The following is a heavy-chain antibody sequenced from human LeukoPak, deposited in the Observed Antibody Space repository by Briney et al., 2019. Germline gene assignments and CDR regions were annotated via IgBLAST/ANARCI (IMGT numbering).Heavy chain of an antibody. D-gene: IGHD2-15*01. V-gene: IGHV4-61*02. J-gene: IGHJ3*02. Sequence: PSETLSLTCTVSGGSISSGSYYWRWIRQPAGTGLEWIGRIYTSGSTNYNPSLKSRVTISVDTSKNQFSLKLSSVTAADTAVYYCAGKVVVAAKYGAFDIWGQGTMVTVSS. CDR3: AGKVVVAAKYGAFDI. CDR1: GGSISSGSYY. CDR2: IYTSGST.